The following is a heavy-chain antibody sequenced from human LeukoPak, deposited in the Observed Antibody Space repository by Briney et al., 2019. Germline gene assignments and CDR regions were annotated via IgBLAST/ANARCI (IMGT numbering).Heavy chain of an antibody. J-gene: IGHJ4*02. CDR2: IYSGGST. D-gene: IGHD5-18*01. V-gene: IGHV3-66*01. CDR3: AKLYNYGYIN. Sequence: GGSLTLSCAASGITVTSNHMSWVRQAPGKELEWVSVIYSGGSTYYADSVKGRFTISRDNSKNALYLQMDSLRTEDTAVYFCAKLYNYGYINWGQGTLVTVSS. CDR1: GITVTSNH.